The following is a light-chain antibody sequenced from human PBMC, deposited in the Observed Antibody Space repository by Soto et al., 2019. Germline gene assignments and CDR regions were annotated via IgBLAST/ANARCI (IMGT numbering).Light chain of an antibody. Sequence: QSVLTQPASVSVSPGQSITISCTGTSSDVGGYNYVSWYQQHPGKAPKFIIYDVSNRPSGVSNRFSGSKSGNTASLTISGLKAEDEADYYCSSYTTSNTRQIVFGTGTKVTVL. CDR3: SSYTTSNTRQIV. CDR2: DVS. V-gene: IGLV2-14*01. CDR1: SSDVGGYNY. J-gene: IGLJ1*01.